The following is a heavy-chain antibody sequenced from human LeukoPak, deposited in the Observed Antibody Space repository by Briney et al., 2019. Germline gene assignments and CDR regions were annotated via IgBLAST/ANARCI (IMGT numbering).Heavy chain of an antibody. CDR1: GGSISSGGYY. D-gene: IGHD3-3*01. CDR3: AGKESDFWSGYYGYFDY. J-gene: IGHJ4*02. V-gene: IGHV4-30-2*01. Sequence: SETLSLTCTVSGGSISSGGYYWSWIRQPPGKGLEWIGYIYHSGSTYYNPSLKSRVTISVDRSKNQFSLKLSSVTAADAAVYYCAGKESDFWSGYYGYFDYWGQGTLVTVSS. CDR2: IYHSGST.